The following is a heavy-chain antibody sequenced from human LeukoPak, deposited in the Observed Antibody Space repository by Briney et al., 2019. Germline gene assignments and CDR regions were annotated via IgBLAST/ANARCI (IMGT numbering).Heavy chain of an antibody. CDR2: ISYDGSNK. Sequence: GGSLRLSCAASGFTFSSYGMHWVRQAPGKGLGWVAVISYDGSNKYYADSVKGRFTISRDNSKNTLYLQMNSLRAEDTAVYYCAKEPYCSSTSCIGEYFQRWGQGTLVTVPS. V-gene: IGHV3-30*18. CDR1: GFTFSSYG. D-gene: IGHD2-2*01. CDR3: AKEPYCSSTSCIGEYFQR. J-gene: IGHJ1*01.